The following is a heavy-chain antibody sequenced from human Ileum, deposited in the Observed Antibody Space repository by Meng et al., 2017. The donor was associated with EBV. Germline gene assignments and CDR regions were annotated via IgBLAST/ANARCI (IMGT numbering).Heavy chain of an antibody. V-gene: IGHV1-69*01. CDR3: ARGSFTFTSSWSGPYFFDY. CDR2: IMPLSGTP. J-gene: IGHJ4*02. CDR1: GGTFKNYA. Sequence: QVQLEQSGAEVKKPGSSVRVSCKASGGTFKNYATSWVRQSPGQGLEWMGVIMPLSGTPRYAQKFQDRLTVSADESTGTAYMELGSLTSDDTAVYFCARGSFTFTSSWSGPYFFDYWGQGTLVTVSS. D-gene: IGHD3-16*01.